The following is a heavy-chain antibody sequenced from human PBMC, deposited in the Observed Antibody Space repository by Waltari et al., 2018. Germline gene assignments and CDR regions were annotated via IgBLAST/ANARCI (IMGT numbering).Heavy chain of an antibody. D-gene: IGHD3-22*01. CDR3: AVYDSSGYYYVFRDY. Sequence: QVQLVQSGAAVKKPGSSVQVSCTASGGTFSSYAISWVRQAPGQGLEWMGRIIPTFGTANYAQKFQGRVTITADESTSTAYMELSSLRSEDTAVYYCAVYDSSGYYYVFRDYWGQGTLVTVSS. J-gene: IGHJ4*02. CDR1: GGTFSSYA. V-gene: IGHV1-69*15. CDR2: IIPTFGTA.